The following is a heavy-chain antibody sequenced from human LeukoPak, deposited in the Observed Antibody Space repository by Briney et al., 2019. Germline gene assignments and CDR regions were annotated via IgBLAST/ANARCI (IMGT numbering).Heavy chain of an antibody. D-gene: IGHD3-10*01. Sequence: SETLSLTCTVSGGSISSYYWSWIRQPPGKGLEWIGYIYYSGSTNYNPSLKSRVTISVDTSKNQFSLKLSSVTAADMAVYYCARVEVTMVRGALDWFDPWGQGTLVTVSS. J-gene: IGHJ5*02. CDR3: ARVEVTMVRGALDWFDP. CDR1: GGSISSYY. CDR2: IYYSGST. V-gene: IGHV4-59*01.